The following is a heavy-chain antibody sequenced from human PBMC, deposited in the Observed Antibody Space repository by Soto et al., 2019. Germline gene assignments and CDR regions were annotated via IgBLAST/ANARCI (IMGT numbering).Heavy chain of an antibody. CDR3: SEGRCYYESSGYHWAY. J-gene: IGHJ4*02. Sequence: QVQLVQSGAEVKKPGASVKVSCKASGYTFTSYDINWVRQATGQGLEWMGWMNPNSGNTGYAQKIQVRVTMTRNTSISTAYMEMSSLRSEDTAVYYWSEGRCYYESSGYHWAYWGQGTLVTGSS. D-gene: IGHD3-22*01. V-gene: IGHV1-8*01. CDR2: MNPNSGNT. CDR1: GYTFTSYD.